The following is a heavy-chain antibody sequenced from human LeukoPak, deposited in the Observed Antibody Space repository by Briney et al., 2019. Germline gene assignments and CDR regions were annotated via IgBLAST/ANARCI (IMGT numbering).Heavy chain of an antibody. CDR2: INAGNGNT. V-gene: IGHV1-3*01. D-gene: IGHD1-7*01. Sequence: GASVKVSCKASGYTFTSYAMHWVRQAPGQRLEWMGWINAGNGNTRYSQKLQGRVTITRDTSANTVYMELSSLRSGDTAVYYCARGDWNYKFTIHSYYYGMDVWGQGTTVTVSS. CDR1: GYTFTSYA. CDR3: ARGDWNYKFTIHSYYYGMDV. J-gene: IGHJ6*02.